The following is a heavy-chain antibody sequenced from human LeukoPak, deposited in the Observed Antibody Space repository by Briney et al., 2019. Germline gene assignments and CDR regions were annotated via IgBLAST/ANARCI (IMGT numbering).Heavy chain of an antibody. D-gene: IGHD1-20*01. CDR3: ARRGITGTTQPADAFDI. CDR2: IYYSGST. Sequence: SETLSLTCTVSGGSISSSSYYWGWIPQPPGKGVEWIGSIYYSGSTYYNPSLKSRVTISVDTSKNQFSLKLSSVTAADTAVFYCARRGITGTTQPADAFDIWGQGTMVTVSS. J-gene: IGHJ3*02. CDR1: GGSISSSSYY. V-gene: IGHV4-39*01.